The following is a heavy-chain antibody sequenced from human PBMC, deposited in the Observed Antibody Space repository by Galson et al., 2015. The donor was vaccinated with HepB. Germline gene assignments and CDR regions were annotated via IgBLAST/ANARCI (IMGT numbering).Heavy chain of an antibody. V-gene: IGHV1-69*06. CDR1: GGTFSSYA. Sequence: SVKVSCKASGGTFSSYAISWVRQAPGQGLEWMGGIIPIFGTASYAQKFQGRVTITADKSTSTAYMELSSLRSEDTAVYYCARVGGYCTNGVCSLSRYYYYYGMDVWGQGTTVTVSS. CDR3: ARVGGYCTNGVCSLSRYYYYYGMDV. J-gene: IGHJ6*02. D-gene: IGHD2-8*01. CDR2: IIPIFGTA.